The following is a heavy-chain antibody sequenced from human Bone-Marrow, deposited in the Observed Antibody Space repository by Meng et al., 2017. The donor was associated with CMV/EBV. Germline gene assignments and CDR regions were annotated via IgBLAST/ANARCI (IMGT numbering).Heavy chain of an antibody. CDR1: GFTFSSYW. CDR2: INSDGSST. CDR3: ARGSSGWDYYYYYGMDV. Sequence: GESLKISCAASGFTFSSYWMHWVRQAPGKGLVWVSRINSDGSSTSYADSVKGRFTISRDNAKNTLYLQMNSLRAEDTAVYYCARGSSGWDYYYYYGMDVWGQGTTVTVSS. D-gene: IGHD6-19*01. J-gene: IGHJ6*02. V-gene: IGHV3-74*01.